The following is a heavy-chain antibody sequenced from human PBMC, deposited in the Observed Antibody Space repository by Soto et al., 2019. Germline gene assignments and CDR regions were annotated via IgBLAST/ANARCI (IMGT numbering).Heavy chain of an antibody. J-gene: IGHJ4*02. CDR1: GFTFSSYA. CDR2: ISTSGGGT. V-gene: IGHV3-23*01. D-gene: IGHD1-26*01. Sequence: PGGSLRLSCAASGFTFSSYAMSWVRQAPGKGLEWVSAISTSGGGTYYADSVKGRFTISRDNSKNTLYLQMNSLRAEDTAVYYFAKELLKTDRAPRGSPDYWGQGTLVTGSS. CDR3: AKELLKTDRAPRGSPDY.